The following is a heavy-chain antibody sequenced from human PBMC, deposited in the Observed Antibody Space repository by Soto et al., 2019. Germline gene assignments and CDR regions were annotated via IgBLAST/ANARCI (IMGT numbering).Heavy chain of an antibody. D-gene: IGHD1-7*01. CDR3: ARAITGTTGHLGFDP. V-gene: IGHV4-61*01. CDR2: IYYSGST. CDR1: GGSVSSGSYY. J-gene: IGHJ5*02. Sequence: SETLSLTCTVSGGSVSSGSYYWSWIRQPPGKGLEWIGYIYYSGSTNYNPSLKSRVTISVDTSKNQFSLKLSSVTAADTAVYYCARAITGTTGHLGFDPWGQGTLVTVSS.